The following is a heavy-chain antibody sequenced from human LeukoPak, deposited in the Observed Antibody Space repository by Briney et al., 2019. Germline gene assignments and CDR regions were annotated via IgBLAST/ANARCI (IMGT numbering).Heavy chain of an antibody. CDR1: GGSISTYY. D-gene: IGHD5-12*01. CDR3: ARSSGYDAYYFDY. Sequence: PSETLSLTCTVSGGSISTYYWSWIRQPPGKGLECIGYNYYGGSTNYNPSLKSRVTISVDTSKNQFSLKLTSVTAADTAVYYCARSSGYDAYYFDYWGQGTLVTVSS. J-gene: IGHJ4*02. CDR2: NYYGGST. V-gene: IGHV4-59*08.